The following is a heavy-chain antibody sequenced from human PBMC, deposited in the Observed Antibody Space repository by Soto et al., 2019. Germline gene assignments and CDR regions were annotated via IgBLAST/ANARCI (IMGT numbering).Heavy chain of an antibody. J-gene: IGHJ3*02. Sequence: VQLVQSGAEVKKPGASVKVSCKASGYTFSDYYIHWVRQAPGQGLECRGWNNPNSGDTYYAQKSQGRVTMTRDTSISTAYRKLTRLRSDDTDVYYCARDHVEAMSYFDIWGQGTMVTV. D-gene: IGHD1-26*01. CDR3: ARDHVEAMSYFDI. CDR1: GYTFSDYY. CDR2: NNPNSGDT. V-gene: IGHV1-2*02.